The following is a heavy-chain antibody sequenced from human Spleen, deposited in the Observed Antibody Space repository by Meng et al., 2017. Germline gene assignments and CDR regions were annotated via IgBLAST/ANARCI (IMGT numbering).Heavy chain of an antibody. D-gene: IGHD3-10*01. V-gene: IGHV3-73*01. J-gene: IGHJ4*02. CDR3: TRPSGGSIDY. CDR1: GFTFSGSA. CDR2: IRSKANSYAT. Sequence: GESLKISCAASGFTFSGSAMHWVRQASGKGLEWVVRIRSKANSYATAYAASVKGRFTISRDDSKNTAYLQMNSLKTEDTAVYYGTRPSGGSIDYWGQGTLVTVSS.